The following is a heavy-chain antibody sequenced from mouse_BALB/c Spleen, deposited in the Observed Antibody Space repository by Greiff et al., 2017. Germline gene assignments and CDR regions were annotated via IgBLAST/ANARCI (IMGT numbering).Heavy chain of an antibody. J-gene: IGHJ2*01. V-gene: IGHV5-17*02. CDR1: GFTFSSFG. D-gene: IGHD1-1*01. CDR3: ARDSLITTVVEGYFDY. Sequence: EVKVVESGGGLVQPGGSRKLSCAASGFTFSSFGMHWVRQAPEKGLEWVAYISSGSSTIYYADTVKGRFTISRDNPKNTLFLQMTSLRSEDTAMYYCARDSLITTVVEGYFDYWGQGTTLTVSS. CDR2: ISSGSSTI.